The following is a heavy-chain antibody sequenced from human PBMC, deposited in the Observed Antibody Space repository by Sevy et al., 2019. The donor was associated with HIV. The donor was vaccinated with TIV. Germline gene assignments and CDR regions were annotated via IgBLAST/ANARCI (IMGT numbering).Heavy chain of an antibody. CDR2: IYHSGST. V-gene: IGHV4-30-2*01. D-gene: IGHD3-22*01. CDR3: ARDGGTSSGYWFDY. CDR1: GGSISSGGYS. J-gene: IGHJ4*02. Sequence: SETLSLTCAVSGGSISSGGYSWSWIRQPPGKGLEWIGYIYHSGSTYYNPSLKSRVTISVDRSKNQFSLKLSSVTAAETAVYYCARDGGTSSGYWFDYWGQGTLVTVSS.